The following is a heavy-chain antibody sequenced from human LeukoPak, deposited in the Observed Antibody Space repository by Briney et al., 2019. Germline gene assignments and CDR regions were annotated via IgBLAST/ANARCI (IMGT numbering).Heavy chain of an antibody. CDR2: IYYSGST. J-gene: IGHJ6*03. CDR3: AAQNTENSITIFGVVMGGDYYYMDV. Sequence: PSETLSLTCTVSGGSISSSSYYWGWIRQPPGKGLEWIGSIYYSGSTYYNPSLKSRVTISVDTSKNQFSLKLSSVTAADTAVYYCAAQNTENSITIFGVVMGGDYYYMDVWGKGTTVTVSS. CDR1: GGSISSSSYY. V-gene: IGHV4-39*07. D-gene: IGHD3-3*01.